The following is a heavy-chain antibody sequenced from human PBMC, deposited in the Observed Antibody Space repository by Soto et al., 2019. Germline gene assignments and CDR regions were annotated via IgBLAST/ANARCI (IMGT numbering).Heavy chain of an antibody. CDR2: ISGSGVTT. V-gene: IGHV3-23*01. D-gene: IGHD3-10*01. CDR1: GLSFSEYA. J-gene: IGHJ6*03. Sequence: AAALRLSCGGAGLSFSEYAVIWIRQAPGKGLEWVSAISGSGVTTYYADSVKCRFTISRHNSKNTLYLQMSSLRVEDRAVYYCAKGGMVRGITYMHVWRKGTTVTVSS. CDR3: AKGGMVRGITYMHV.